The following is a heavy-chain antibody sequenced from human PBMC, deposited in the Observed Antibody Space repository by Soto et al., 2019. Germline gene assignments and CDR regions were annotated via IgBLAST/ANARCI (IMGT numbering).Heavy chain of an antibody. D-gene: IGHD3-9*01. J-gene: IGHJ4*02. V-gene: IGHV4-39*01. CDR2: IYYSGST. CDR3: ARHFDYFDH. CDR1: GGSISSSSYY. Sequence: QLQLQESGPGLVKPSETLSLTCTVSGGSISSSSYYWGWIRQPPGKGLEWIGSIYYSGSTYYNPALKSRVTISVDTSKNQFTLKLSSVTAADTAVYYCARHFDYFDHWGQGTLVTGFS.